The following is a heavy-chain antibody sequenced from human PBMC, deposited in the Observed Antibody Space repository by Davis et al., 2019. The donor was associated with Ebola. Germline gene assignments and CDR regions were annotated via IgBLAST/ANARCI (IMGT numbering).Heavy chain of an antibody. CDR2: MNPNSGNT. V-gene: IGHV1-8*02. J-gene: IGHJ6*04. Sequence: ASVKVSCKASGYTFTSYAMNWVRQATGQGLEWMGWMNPNSGNTGYAQKFQGRVTMTRNTSISTAYMELSSLRSEDTAVYYCASPYYDSSSYGMDVWGKGTTVTVSS. D-gene: IGHD3-22*01. CDR1: GYTFTSYA. CDR3: ASPYYDSSSYGMDV.